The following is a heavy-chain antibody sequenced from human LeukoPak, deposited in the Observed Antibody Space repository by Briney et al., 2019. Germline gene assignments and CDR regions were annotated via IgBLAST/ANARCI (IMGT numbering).Heavy chain of an antibody. CDR1: GYTFTTYG. D-gene: IGHD3-9*01. CDR2: ISAYSGNT. V-gene: IGHV1-18*01. Sequence: ASVKVSCKASGYTFTTYGISWVRQAPGQGLEWMGWISAYSGNTEYAQKLQDRVTMTTDTSTSTAYMELRSLRSDDTAVYYCARTGGRYFDWGFGYWGQGTLVTVSS. J-gene: IGHJ4*02. CDR3: ARTGGRYFDWGFGY.